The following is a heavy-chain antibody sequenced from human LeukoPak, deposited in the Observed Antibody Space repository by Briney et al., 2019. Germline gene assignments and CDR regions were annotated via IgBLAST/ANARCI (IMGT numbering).Heavy chain of an antibody. CDR1: GGTFSSYA. CDR2: IIPIFGTA. V-gene: IGHV1-69*13. D-gene: IGHD5-18*01. CDR3: ARGLSGYSYGYAIYYYYYYYMDV. J-gene: IGHJ6*03. Sequence: ASVKVSCKASGGTFSSYAISWVRQAPGQGLEWMGGIIPIFGTANYAQKFQGRVTITADESTSTAYMELSSLRSEDTAVYYCARGLSGYSYGYAIYYYYYYYMDVWGKGTTVTVSS.